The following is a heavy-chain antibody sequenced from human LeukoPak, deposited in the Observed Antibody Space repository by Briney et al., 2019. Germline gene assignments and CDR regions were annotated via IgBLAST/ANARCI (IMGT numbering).Heavy chain of an antibody. D-gene: IGHD2-21*02. CDR3: ATSRAQTLAYCGGDCYSGFDY. Sequence: GASVKVSCKASGYTFPAYYKHWVRQAPGQGLDWLGWINPDSGGTNYAQKFQGRVTMTRDPSISTAYMELSSLRSDDTAMYYCATSRAQTLAYCGGDCYSGFDYWGQGTLVSVSS. J-gene: IGHJ4*02. CDR1: GYTFPAYY. V-gene: IGHV1-2*02. CDR2: INPDSGGT.